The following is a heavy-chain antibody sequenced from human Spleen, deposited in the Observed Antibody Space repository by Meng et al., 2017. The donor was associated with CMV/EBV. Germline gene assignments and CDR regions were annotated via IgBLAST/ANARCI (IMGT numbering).Heavy chain of an antibody. J-gene: IGHJ6*02. CDR1: EYTFTGYY. V-gene: IGHV1-2*02. Sequence: ASVKVSCKASEYTFTGYYIHWVRQAPGQGLEWMGWINPNSGGTNYAQKFQGRVTMTRDTSISTAYMELSRLRSDDTAVYYCARDLYPYSSSWYSYYGMDVWGQGTTVTVSS. CDR3: ARDLYPYSSSWYSYYGMDV. CDR2: INPNSGGT. D-gene: IGHD6-13*01.